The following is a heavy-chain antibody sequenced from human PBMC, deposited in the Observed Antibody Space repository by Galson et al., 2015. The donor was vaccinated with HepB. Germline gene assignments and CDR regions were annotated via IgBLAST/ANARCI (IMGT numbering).Heavy chain of an antibody. CDR2: ISSDSRTI. D-gene: IGHD5-12*01. CDR3: VRDRGSGFGGNDVPSFDY. V-gene: IGHV3-48*01. CDR1: GFRLTDYA. Sequence: SLRLSCAASGFRLTDYAMNWVRRAPGKGLEWAAYISSDSRTIHYADSVKGRFTISRDNAKNSVYLQMTNLRGEDTAVHCCVRDRGSGFGGNDVPSFDYWGRGSLVTVS. J-gene: IGHJ4*02.